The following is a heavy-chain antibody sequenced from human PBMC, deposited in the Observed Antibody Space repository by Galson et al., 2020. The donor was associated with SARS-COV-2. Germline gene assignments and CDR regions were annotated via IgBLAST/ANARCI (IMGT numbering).Heavy chain of an antibody. Sequence: SGPTLVKPTQTLTLTCTFSGFSLSTSGMCVSWIRQPPGKPLEWLALIDWDADKYYSTSLKTRLTISKDTSKNQVVLTMTNMDPVDTATYYCARIRYDILTGYYLPFDYWGQGTLVTVSS. CDR1: GFSLSTSGMC. CDR2: IDWDADK. J-gene: IGHJ4*02. V-gene: IGHV2-70*01. CDR3: ARIRYDILTGYYLPFDY. D-gene: IGHD3-9*01.